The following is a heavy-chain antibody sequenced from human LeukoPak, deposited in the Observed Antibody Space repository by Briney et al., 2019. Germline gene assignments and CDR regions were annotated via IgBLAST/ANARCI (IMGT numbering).Heavy chain of an antibody. CDR1: GFTVSSNY. D-gene: IGHD2-21*02. Sequence: GGSLRLSCAASGFTVSSNYMSWVRQAPGKGLEWVSVIYSGGSTYYADSVKGRFTISRDNSKNTLYLQMNSLRAEDTAVYYCARGGYGDGGPGNFDYWGQGTLVTVSS. V-gene: IGHV3-53*01. CDR2: IYSGGST. CDR3: ARGGYGDGGPGNFDY. J-gene: IGHJ4*02.